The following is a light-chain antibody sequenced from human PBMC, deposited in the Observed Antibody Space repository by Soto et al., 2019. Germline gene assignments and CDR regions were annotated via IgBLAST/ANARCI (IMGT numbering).Light chain of an antibody. CDR1: QTISIN. CDR3: QQYGSSGT. V-gene: IGKV3-20*01. Sequence: EIVLTQSPGTLSVSPGDRVTLSCRASQTISINLAWYQHKPGQAPRLLIYGASNRAIGIPDRFSGSGSGTDFTLTISRLEPEDFAVYYCQQYGSSGTFGQGTKVDIK. J-gene: IGKJ1*01. CDR2: GAS.